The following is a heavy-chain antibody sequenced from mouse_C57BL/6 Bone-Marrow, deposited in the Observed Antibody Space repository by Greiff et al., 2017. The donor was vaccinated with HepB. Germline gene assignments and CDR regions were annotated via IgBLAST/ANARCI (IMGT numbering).Heavy chain of an antibody. CDR3: ARSRWMDYEYDDYAMDY. CDR1: GYTFTSYG. CDR2: IYPRSGNT. Sequence: QVQLQQSGAELARPGASVKLSCKASGYTFTSYGISWVKQSTGQGLEWIGEIYPRSGNTYYNEKFKGKATLTADKSSSTAYMELRSLTSEDSAVYFCARSRWMDYEYDDYAMDYWGQGTSVTVSS. D-gene: IGHD2-4*01. V-gene: IGHV1-81*01. J-gene: IGHJ4*01.